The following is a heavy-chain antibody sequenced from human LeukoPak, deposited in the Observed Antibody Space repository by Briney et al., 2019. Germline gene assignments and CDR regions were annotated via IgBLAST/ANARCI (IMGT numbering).Heavy chain of an antibody. Sequence: ASVKVSCKASGGTFSSYAISWVRQAPGQGLEWMGGIIPIFGTANYAQKFQGRVTITADESTSTAYMELSSLRSEDTAVYYCAKVGESSYYFGYWGQGTLVTVSS. V-gene: IGHV1-69*13. CDR1: GGTFSSYA. D-gene: IGHD3-10*01. CDR2: IIPIFGTA. J-gene: IGHJ4*02. CDR3: AKVGESSYYFGY.